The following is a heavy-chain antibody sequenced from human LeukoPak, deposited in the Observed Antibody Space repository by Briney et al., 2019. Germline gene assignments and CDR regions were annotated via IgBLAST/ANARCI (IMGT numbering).Heavy chain of an antibody. CDR3: ARGPFHAFDI. V-gene: IGHV3-74*01. J-gene: IGHJ3*02. Sequence: GGSLRLSCAVSEFTFNVYWMHWVRQAPGQGLVWVSRINTDGGATTYADSVRGRFTISRDNAKNTLYLQMSSLRAEDTAVYYCARGPFHAFDIWGQGTMVTVSS. CDR2: INTDGGAT. CDR1: EFTFNVYW.